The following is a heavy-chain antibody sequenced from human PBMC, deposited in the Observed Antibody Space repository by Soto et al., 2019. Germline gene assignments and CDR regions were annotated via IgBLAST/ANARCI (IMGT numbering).Heavy chain of an antibody. Sequence: AASGKFSCNASGGTFSSYAISWVRQAPGQGLEWMGGIIPIFGTANYAQKFQGRVTITADESTSTAYMELSSLRSEDTAVYYCARGARPGGNSYFDYWGQGTLVTVSS. V-gene: IGHV1-69*01. CDR2: IIPIFGTA. J-gene: IGHJ4*02. CDR1: GGTFSSYA. CDR3: ARGARPGGNSYFDY. D-gene: IGHD2-21*02.